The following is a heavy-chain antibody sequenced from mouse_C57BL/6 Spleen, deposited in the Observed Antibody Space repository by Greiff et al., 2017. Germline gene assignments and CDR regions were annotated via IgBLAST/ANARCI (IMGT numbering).Heavy chain of an antibody. J-gene: IGHJ4*01. V-gene: IGHV5-4*01. CDR1: GFTFSSYA. CDR3: ARDMDY. CDR2: ISDGGSYT. Sequence: DVMLVESGGGLVKPGGSLKLSCAASGFTFSSYAMSWVRQTPEKRLEWVATISDGGSYTYYPDNVKGLFTISRDNAKNNLYLQMSHLKSEDTAMYYCARDMDYWGQGTSVTVSS.